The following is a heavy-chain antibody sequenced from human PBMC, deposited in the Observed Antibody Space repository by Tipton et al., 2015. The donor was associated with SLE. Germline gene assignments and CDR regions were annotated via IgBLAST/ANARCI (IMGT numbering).Heavy chain of an antibody. CDR1: GFTFSTYS. Sequence: GSLRLSCAASGFTFSTYSMNWVRQAPGKGLEWVSSISSSSGYIYYADSVKGRFTISRDNAKNSLYLQMDSLRVEDTAVYYCAREIHGGSYSNFDCWGQGTLVTVSS. D-gene: IGHD1-26*01. CDR3: AREIHGGSYSNFDC. CDR2: ISSSSGYI. J-gene: IGHJ4*02. V-gene: IGHV3-21*04.